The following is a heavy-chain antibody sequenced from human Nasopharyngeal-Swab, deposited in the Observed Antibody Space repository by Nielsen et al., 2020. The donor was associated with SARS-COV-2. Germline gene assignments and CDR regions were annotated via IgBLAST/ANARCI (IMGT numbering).Heavy chain of an antibody. V-gene: IGHV3-7*01. CDR2: IKQDGSEK. D-gene: IGHD3-3*01. CDR3: ARDRNGFIYYYYGMDV. CDR1: GFTFSSYE. Sequence: ESLKISCAASGFTFSSYEMNWVRQAPGKGLEWVANIKQDGSEKYYVDSVKGRFTISRDNAKNSLYLQMNSLRAEDTAVYYCARDRNGFIYYYYGMDVWGQGTTVTVSS. J-gene: IGHJ6*02.